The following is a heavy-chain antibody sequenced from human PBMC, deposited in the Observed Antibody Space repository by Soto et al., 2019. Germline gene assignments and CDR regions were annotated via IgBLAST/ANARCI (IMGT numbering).Heavy chain of an antibody. Sequence: QVQLVQSGAEVKKPGSSVKVSCKASGDTDTNYVISWVRQAPGQGLEWMGGIFPRFGTTYSAQKLQDRLTITADESTSTVYLHLSSLRLDDTAVYYCEAEMTFGKLSVVLGQGTTVTVSS. J-gene: IGHJ6*02. CDR2: IFPRFGTT. CDR3: EAEMTFGKLSVV. CDR1: GDTDTNYV. V-gene: IGHV1-69*01. D-gene: IGHD3-16*02.